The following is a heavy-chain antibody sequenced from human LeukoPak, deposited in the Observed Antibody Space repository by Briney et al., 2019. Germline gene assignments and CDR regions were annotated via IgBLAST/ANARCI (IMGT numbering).Heavy chain of an antibody. V-gene: IGHV3-72*01. Sequence: GGSLRLSCAASGFTFSDHYMDWVRQAPGKGLEWVGRTRNKANSYTTEYAASVKGRFTISRDNSKNSLYLQMNSLKTEDTAVYYCARASLDYWGQGTLVTVSS. CDR1: GFTFSDHY. CDR3: ARASLDY. CDR2: TRNKANSYTT. J-gene: IGHJ4*02.